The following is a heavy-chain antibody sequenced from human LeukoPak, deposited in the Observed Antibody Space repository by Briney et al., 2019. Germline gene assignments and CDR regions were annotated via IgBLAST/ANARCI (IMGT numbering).Heavy chain of an antibody. CDR3: AREAGWFGELLPYYYYYMDV. CDR2: IYCSGST. V-gene: IGHV4-31*03. J-gene: IGHJ6*03. D-gene: IGHD3-10*01. Sequence: SQTLSLTCTVSGGSISSGGYYWSWIRQHPGQGLEWIGYIYCSGSTYYNPSLKSRVTISVDTSKNQFSLKLSSVTAADTAVYYCAREAGWFGELLPYYYYYMDVWGKGTTVTVSS. CDR1: GGSISSGGYY.